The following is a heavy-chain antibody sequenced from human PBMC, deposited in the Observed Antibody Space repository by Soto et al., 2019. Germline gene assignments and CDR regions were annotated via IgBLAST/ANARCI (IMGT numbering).Heavy chain of an antibody. CDR1: GGSISSSRCH. CDR2: IKYSGTT. J-gene: IGHJ4*02. V-gene: IGHV4-39*02. Sequence: PSETLSLTCTFSGGSISSSRCHWGWIRQPPGKGLEWIASIKYSGTTFYNPSLKSRVTLSVDTSKNQFSLKLSSVTAADTAVYYCARDKITGLFDYWGQGTLVTVSS. CDR3: ARDKITGLFDY. D-gene: IGHD2-8*02.